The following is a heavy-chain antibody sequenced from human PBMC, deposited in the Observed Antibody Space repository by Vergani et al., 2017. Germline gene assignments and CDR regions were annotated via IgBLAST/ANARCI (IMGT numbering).Heavy chain of an antibody. CDR1: GDSVSSNSAA. D-gene: IGHD5-18*01. CDR3: ARAPIRGYSYGGWEALDY. CDR2: TYYRSKWYN. V-gene: IGHV6-1*01. Sequence: QVQLQESGPGLVKPSQTLSLTCAISGDSVSSNSAAWNWIRQSPSRGLEWLGRTYYRSKWYNDYAVSVKSRITINPDTSKNQFSLQLNSVTAADTAVYYCARAPIRGYSYGGWEALDYWGQGTLVTVSS. J-gene: IGHJ4*02.